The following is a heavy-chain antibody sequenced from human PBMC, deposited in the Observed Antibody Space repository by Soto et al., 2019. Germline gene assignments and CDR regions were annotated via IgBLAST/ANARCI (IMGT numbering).Heavy chain of an antibody. V-gene: IGHV1-18*01. Sequence: QVPLVQSGAEVKKPGSSVKVSCKASGYTFTSYGISWVRQATGQGLERLGWISAYNGNTNYAQKLQGRVTMTTDTSTSTAYMELRSLRSDDTAVYYCARDMRAADGPQGVVWFDPWGQGTLVTVSS. CDR3: ARDMRAADGPQGVVWFDP. CDR2: ISAYNGNT. CDR1: GYTFTSYG. J-gene: IGHJ5*02. D-gene: IGHD6-13*01.